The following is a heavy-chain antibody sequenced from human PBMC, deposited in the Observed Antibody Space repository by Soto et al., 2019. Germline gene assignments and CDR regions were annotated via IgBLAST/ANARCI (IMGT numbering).Heavy chain of an antibody. J-gene: IGHJ5*02. CDR3: AREGSYDFWSGYYKYNWFDP. CDR2: ISSSSSYI. CDR1: GFTFSSYS. D-gene: IGHD3-3*01. Sequence: WGSLRLSCAASGFTFSSYSMNWVRQAPGKGLEWVSSISSSSSYIYYADSVKGRFTISRDNAKNSLYLQMNSLRAEDTAVYYCAREGSYDFWSGYYKYNWFDPWGQGTLVTVSS. V-gene: IGHV3-21*01.